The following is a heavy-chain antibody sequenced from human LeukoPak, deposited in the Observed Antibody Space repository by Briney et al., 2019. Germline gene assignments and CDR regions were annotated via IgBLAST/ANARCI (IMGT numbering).Heavy chain of an antibody. CDR3: ARVRVGAYDFEY. CDR1: GLTFSTYW. CDR2: INPDGSTT. J-gene: IGHJ4*02. Sequence: GGSLRLSCAASGLTFSTYWMHWVRQAPGEGPVWVSRINPDGSTTTYADSVKGRFTISRDNAKNTLYLQMNSLRAEDTAVYYCARVRVGAYDFEYWGQGALVTVSS. V-gene: IGHV3-74*01. D-gene: IGHD3-10*01.